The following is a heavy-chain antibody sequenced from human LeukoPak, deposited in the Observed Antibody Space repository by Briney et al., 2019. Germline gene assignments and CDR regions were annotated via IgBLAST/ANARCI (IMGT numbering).Heavy chain of an antibody. CDR3: ARTTYYYDSSGYYYVY. CDR1: GGTFSSYA. D-gene: IGHD3-22*01. V-gene: IGHV1-69*04. CDR2: IIPILGIA. J-gene: IGHJ4*02. Sequence: AASVKVSCKASGGTFSSYAISWVRQAPGQGLEWMGRIIPILGIANYAQKFQGRVTITADKSTSTAYMELSSLRSEDTAVYYCARTTYYYDSSGYYYVYWGQGTLVTVSS.